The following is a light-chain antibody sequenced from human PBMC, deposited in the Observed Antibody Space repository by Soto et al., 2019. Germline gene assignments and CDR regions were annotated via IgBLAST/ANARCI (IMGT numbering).Light chain of an antibody. CDR2: DVS. Sequence: DIQLTQSPSSLSASVGDRVSITCRASQSISGGLAWYQKKPEKAPRLLIYDVSGLQSGVPSRFSGSASGTEFTLTISSLQPDDFATYYCQQYDTYPYTFGQGTKVDIK. V-gene: IGKV1-5*01. CDR1: QSISGG. CDR3: QQYDTYPYT. J-gene: IGKJ2*01.